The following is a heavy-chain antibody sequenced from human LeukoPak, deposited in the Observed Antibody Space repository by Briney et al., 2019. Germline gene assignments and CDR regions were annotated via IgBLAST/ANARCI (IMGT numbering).Heavy chain of an antibody. CDR3: AKTCEPKFGFDD. Sequence: GGSLRLSCAASGFTFSAYGMHCVRQAPGEGLEWVAFIHYDGNNKYYADSVKGRFTISRDNSKNTLYLQMSSVRVEDTALYYCAKTCEPKFGFDDWGQGTLVTVSS. J-gene: IGHJ4*02. V-gene: IGHV3-30*02. CDR2: IHYDGNNK. CDR1: GFTFSAYG. D-gene: IGHD3-3*01.